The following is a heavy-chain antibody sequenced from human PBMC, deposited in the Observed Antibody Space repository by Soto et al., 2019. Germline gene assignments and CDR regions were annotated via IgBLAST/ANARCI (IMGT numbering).Heavy chain of an antibody. Sequence: QVQLVESGGGLVKPGGSLRLSCAASGFTFSDYSMTWIRQAPGKGLECVSFISSSGTTTYYADSVEGRFTFSRDNAKNSLYLPMNSLRAADTAVYYCARVVTSGWCAFSDYWGQGTLVTVSS. CDR3: ARVVTSGWCAFSDY. D-gene: IGHD6-19*01. CDR2: ISSSGTTT. J-gene: IGHJ4*02. V-gene: IGHV3-11*01. CDR1: GFTFSDYS.